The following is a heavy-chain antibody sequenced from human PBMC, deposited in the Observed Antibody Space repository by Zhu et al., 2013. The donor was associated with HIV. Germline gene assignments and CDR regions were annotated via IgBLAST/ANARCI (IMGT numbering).Heavy chain of an antibody. CDR1: GGTFSSYA. Sequence: QVQLVQSGAEVKKPGSSVKVSCKASGGTFSSYAISWVRQAPGQGLEWMGGIIPIFGTANYAQKFQGRVTITADESTSTAYMELSSLRSEDTAVYYCARLHDYGDYGVSPTEAFDYWGQGTLVTVSS. CDR2: IIPIFGTA. J-gene: IGHJ4*02. V-gene: IGHV1-69*01. CDR3: ARLHDYGDYGVSPTEAFDY. D-gene: IGHD4-17*01.